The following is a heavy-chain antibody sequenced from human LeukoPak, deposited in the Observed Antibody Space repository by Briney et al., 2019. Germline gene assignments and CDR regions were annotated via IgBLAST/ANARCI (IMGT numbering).Heavy chain of an antibody. Sequence: GGSLRLSCSASGFTFSSYAMHWVRQAPGKGLEYVSAISSNGGSTYYADTVKGRFTISRDNAKNSLYLQMNSLRAEDTAVYYCARVGLRFLEWFDPYYYYGMDVWGQGTTVTVSS. D-gene: IGHD3-3*01. CDR3: ARVGLRFLEWFDPYYYYGMDV. V-gene: IGHV3-64*04. CDR1: GFTFSSYA. J-gene: IGHJ6*02. CDR2: ISSNGGST.